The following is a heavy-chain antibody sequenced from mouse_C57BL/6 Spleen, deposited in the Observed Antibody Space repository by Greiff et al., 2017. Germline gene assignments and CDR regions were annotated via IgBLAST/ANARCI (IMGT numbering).Heavy chain of an antibody. V-gene: IGHV14-4*01. J-gene: IGHJ3*01. CDR1: GFNIKDDY. CDR3: SATGTY. CDR2: IDPENGDT. Sequence: VQLKQSGAELVRPGASVKLSCTASGFNIKDDYMHWVKQRPEQGLEWIGWIDPENGDTEYASKFQGKATITSDTSSNTAYLQLSSLTSEYTAVYYCSATGTYWGQGTLVTVSA.